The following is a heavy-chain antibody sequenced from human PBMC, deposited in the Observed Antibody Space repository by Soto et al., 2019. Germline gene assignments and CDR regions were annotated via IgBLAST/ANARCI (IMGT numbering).Heavy chain of an antibody. V-gene: IGHV1-46*03. J-gene: IGHJ4*02. D-gene: IGHD2-15*01. CDR1: GYTFTSYY. CDR3: ARVTQTTGYCSGGSCSQGPFDY. CDR2: INPSGGST. Sequence: ASVKVSCKASGYTFTSYYMHWVRQAPGQGLEWMGIINPSGGSTSYAQKFQGRVTMTRDTSTSTVYMELSSLRSEDTAVYYCARVTQTTGYCSGGSCSQGPFDYWGQGTLVTVSS.